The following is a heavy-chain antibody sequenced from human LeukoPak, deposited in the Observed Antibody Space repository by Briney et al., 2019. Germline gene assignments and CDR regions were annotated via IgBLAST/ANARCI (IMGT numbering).Heavy chain of an antibody. V-gene: IGHV3-73*01. CDR2: IDKKDKGYATAT. Sequence: GGSLRLSCAASGFTFSGSAIHGVRQSSGKGLEWVGQIDKKDKGYATATAYAASVKGRFTISRDDSINTAYLQMKSLKTEDTALYYCTRDSGTYNWFDPWGQGTLVTVSS. CDR3: TRDSGTYNWFDP. D-gene: IGHD1-26*01. CDR1: GFTFSGSA. J-gene: IGHJ5*02.